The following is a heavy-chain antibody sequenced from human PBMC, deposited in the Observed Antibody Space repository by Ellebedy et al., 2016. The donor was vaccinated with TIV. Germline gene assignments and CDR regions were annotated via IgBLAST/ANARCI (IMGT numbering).Heavy chain of an antibody. CDR2: IDWDDDK. J-gene: IGHJ5*02. Sequence: SGPTLVKPTQTLTLTCPFPGFSLSTSGMCVSWIRQSPGKALEWLARIDWDDDKYFSPSLTTRLSISKDTSKNQVVLTMTNMDPVDTATYYCARSYDRGYSYGPFDPWGQGTLVTVSS. CDR1: GFSLSTSGMC. V-gene: IGHV2-70*11. D-gene: IGHD5-18*01. CDR3: ARSYDRGYSYGPFDP.